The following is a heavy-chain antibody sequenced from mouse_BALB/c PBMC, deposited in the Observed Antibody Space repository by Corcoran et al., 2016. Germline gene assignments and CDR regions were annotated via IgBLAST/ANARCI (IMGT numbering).Heavy chain of an antibody. V-gene: IGHV1-9*01. Sequence: QVQLQQSGAELMKPGASVKISCKATGYTFSSYWIEWVKQRPGHGLEWIGEILPGSGSTDYNEKFKGKATFTADTSSNTVYMQLSSLTSEDSVVYYCARSDTTARFAYWGQGTLVTVSA. CDR1: GYTFSSYW. CDR2: ILPGSGST. CDR3: ARSDTTARFAY. D-gene: IGHD1-2*01. J-gene: IGHJ3*01.